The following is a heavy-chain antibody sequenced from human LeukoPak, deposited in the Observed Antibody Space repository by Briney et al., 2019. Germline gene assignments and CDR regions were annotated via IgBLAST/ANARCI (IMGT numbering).Heavy chain of an antibody. CDR3: AREYDFWSGYLN. J-gene: IGHJ4*02. CDR2: IYHSGST. CDR1: GYSISSGYY. V-gene: IGHV4-38-2*02. D-gene: IGHD3-3*01. Sequence: SETLSLTCAVSGYSISSGYYWGWIRQPPGVGLEWIGRIYHSGSTYYNSPLKTRVTISVDTSKNQFSLKLTSMTAADTAVYYCAREYDFWSGYLNWGQGTLVTVSS.